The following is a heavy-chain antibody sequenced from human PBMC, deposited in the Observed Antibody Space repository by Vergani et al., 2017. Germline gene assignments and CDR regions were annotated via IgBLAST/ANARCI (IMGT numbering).Heavy chain of an antibody. Sequence: VEAGGGLVQPGGSLRLSCTASGFTFQALAFHWFRQVSGRGLEWVSGIDRNYGVKNGNSFEGRFSISRDNAKKAVFLQMNNLRHEDTALYFCVKDNDYDADGPFDLWGRGTLVTFSS. CDR2: IDRNYGVK. D-gene: IGHD3-16*01. J-gene: IGHJ2*01. CDR1: GFTFQALA. CDR3: VKDNDYDADGPFDL. V-gene: IGHV3-9*01.